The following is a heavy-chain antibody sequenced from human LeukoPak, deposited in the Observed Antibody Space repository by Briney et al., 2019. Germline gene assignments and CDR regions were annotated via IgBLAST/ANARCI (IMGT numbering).Heavy chain of an antibody. CDR3: ARDQLSRGVWFDP. Sequence: PGGSLRLSCAASGFTFSSYSMNWVRQAPGKGLEWVSSISSSSSYIYYADSVKGRFTISRDNAKNSLCLQMNSLRSDDTAVYYCARDQLSRGVWFDPWGQGTLVTVSS. J-gene: IGHJ5*02. CDR2: ISSSSSYI. D-gene: IGHD1-1*01. CDR1: GFTFSSYS. V-gene: IGHV3-21*04.